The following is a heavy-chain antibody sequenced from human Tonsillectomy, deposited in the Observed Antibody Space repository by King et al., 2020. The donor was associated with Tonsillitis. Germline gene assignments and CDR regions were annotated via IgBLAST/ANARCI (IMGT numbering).Heavy chain of an antibody. CDR1: GGSFSGYY. CDR2: INHSGTT. D-gene: IGHD6-13*01. CDR3: ARGYSSSWYTPFDY. Sequence: VQLQQWGAGLLKPSETLSLTCAVYGGSFSGYYWSWIRQPPGKGLEGIGEINHSGTTEYSPSLKSRVTVSVDTSKNQFSLKLSSVTAADTAVYYCARGYSSSWYTPFDYWGQGTLVTVSS. V-gene: IGHV4-34*01. J-gene: IGHJ4*02.